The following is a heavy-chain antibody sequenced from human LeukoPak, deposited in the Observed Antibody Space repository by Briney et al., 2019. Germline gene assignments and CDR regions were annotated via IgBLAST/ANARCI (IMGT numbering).Heavy chain of an antibody. D-gene: IGHD3-10*01. V-gene: IGHV4-38-2*02. Sequence: SETLSLTCTVSGGSISSYYWSWIRQPPGKGLEWIGSIYHSGSTYYNPSLKSRVTISVDTSKNQFSLKLSPVTAADTAVYYCARVVSGRTAGRLPGNWFDPWGQGTLVTVSS. J-gene: IGHJ5*02. CDR1: GGSISSYY. CDR2: IYHSGST. CDR3: ARVVSGRTAGRLPGNWFDP.